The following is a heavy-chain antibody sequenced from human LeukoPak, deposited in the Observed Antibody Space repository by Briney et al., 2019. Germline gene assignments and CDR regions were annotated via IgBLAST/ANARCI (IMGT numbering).Heavy chain of an antibody. CDR1: GYTFTDYY. CDR2: INPNTGAT. Sequence: ASVKVSCKASGYTFTDYYVFWARQAPGQGLEWMGWINPNTGATNYAQKFQGRVTMTRDTSIRTAFMELSRLRSDDTAVYYCARVHSSGRRYFDNWGQGTLVTVSS. J-gene: IGHJ4*02. CDR3: ARVHSSGRRYFDN. D-gene: IGHD6-19*01. V-gene: IGHV1-2*02.